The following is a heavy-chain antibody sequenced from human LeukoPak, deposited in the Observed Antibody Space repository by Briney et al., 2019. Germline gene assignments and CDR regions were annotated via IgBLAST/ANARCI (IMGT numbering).Heavy chain of an antibody. J-gene: IGHJ4*02. V-gene: IGHV4-38-2*02. CDR2: IYHSGST. CDR3: ARDAIAVAGTRYFDY. D-gene: IGHD6-19*01. CDR1: GDSISGYY. Sequence: SETLSLTCSVSGDSISGYYWSWIRQPPGKGLEWIGSIYHSGSTYYNPSLKSRVTISLDTSKNQFSLKLRSVTAADTAVYYCARDAIAVAGTRYFDYWGQGTLVTVSS.